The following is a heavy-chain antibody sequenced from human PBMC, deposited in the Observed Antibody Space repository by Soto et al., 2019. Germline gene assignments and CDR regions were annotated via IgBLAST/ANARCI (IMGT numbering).Heavy chain of an antibody. D-gene: IGHD2-8*01. CDR2: INPKSGGT. CDR3: ARGDSTDCSNGVCSFFYNHDMDV. CDR1: GYSFTDYH. Sequence: ASVKVSCKASGYSFTDYHIHWVRQAPGQGLEWLGRINPKSGGTSTAQKFQGWVTMTTDTSISTASMELTRLTSDDTATYYCARGDSTDCSNGVCSFFYNHDMDVWGQGTTVTVSS. J-gene: IGHJ6*02. V-gene: IGHV1-2*04.